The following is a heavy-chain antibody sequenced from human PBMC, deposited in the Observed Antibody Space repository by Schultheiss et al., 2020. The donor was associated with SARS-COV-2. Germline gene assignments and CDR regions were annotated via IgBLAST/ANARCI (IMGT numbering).Heavy chain of an antibody. CDR2: INLSGTT. D-gene: IGHD6-13*01. CDR1: GGSFSDYY. CDR3: ARGRAGDSSIRSPVMDV. J-gene: IGHJ6*02. Sequence: SETLSLTCAVYGGSFSDYYWSWIRQPPGKGLEWIGEINLSGTTNYNPSLKSRVTISVDTSKHQFSLRLRSATAADTAVYYCARGRAGDSSIRSPVMDVWGQGTTVTVSS. V-gene: IGHV4-34*01.